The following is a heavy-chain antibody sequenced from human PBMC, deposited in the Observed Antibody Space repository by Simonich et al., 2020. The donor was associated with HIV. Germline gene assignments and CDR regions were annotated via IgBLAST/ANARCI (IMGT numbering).Heavy chain of an antibody. J-gene: IGHJ4*02. CDR3: ARVIGARDTNDN. Sequence: EVQLVESGGGLGQPGGSLRLSCAASGFNFNRFWVSWVRQAQGKGRDGVVNVKGDGSEKHDVESVKGRFTIARDNTKNSLYLQMDSLRAEDMGVYYCARVIGARDTNDNWGQGTLVTVSS. CDR1: GFNFNRFW. D-gene: IGHD5-18*01. CDR2: VKGDGSEK. V-gene: IGHV3-7*01.